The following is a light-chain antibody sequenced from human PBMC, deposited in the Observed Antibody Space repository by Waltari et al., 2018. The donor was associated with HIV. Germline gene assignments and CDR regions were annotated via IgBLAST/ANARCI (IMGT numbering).Light chain of an antibody. CDR3: QHFNSVPYT. CDR1: QSVYNF. J-gene: IGKJ2*01. V-gene: IGKV1-8*01. CDR2: SVS. Sequence: AIHLTQSPSSLSASPGDRVVLTCRASQSVYNFLAWYQQKPGAAPRLLIYSVSSLQPGVPSRFSGSGSGTEFALTISSLQSEDFATYYCQHFNSVPYTFGQGLRWSSN.